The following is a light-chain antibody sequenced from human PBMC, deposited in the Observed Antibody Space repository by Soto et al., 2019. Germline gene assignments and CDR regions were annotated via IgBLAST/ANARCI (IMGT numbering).Light chain of an antibody. CDR2: AAS. CDR1: QSISSY. Sequence: DIQMTQSPSSLSTSVGDRVTITCRASQSISSYLSWYQQKPGKAPKLLFYAASSLQSGVPSRFSGSRSGTDFTLTISGLQPADFATYYCQQTYSTPWTFAHGTKVEIK. CDR3: QQTYSTPWT. V-gene: IGKV1-39*01. J-gene: IGKJ1*01.